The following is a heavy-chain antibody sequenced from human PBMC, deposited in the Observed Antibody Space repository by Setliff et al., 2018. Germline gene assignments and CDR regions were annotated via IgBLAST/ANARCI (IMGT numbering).Heavy chain of an antibody. D-gene: IGHD3-22*01. J-gene: IGHJ3*02. V-gene: IGHV3-21*01. CDR3: ARVASIMILVDILFPNDAFDI. CDR2: ISSSGSYI. Sequence: GESLKISCAASGFTFSSYSMNWVRQAPGKGLEWVSFISSSGSYIYYGDSVKGRFTISRDNAKNSLYLQMNSLRAEDTAVYYCARVASIMILVDILFPNDAFDIWGQGTMVTVSS. CDR1: GFTFSSYS.